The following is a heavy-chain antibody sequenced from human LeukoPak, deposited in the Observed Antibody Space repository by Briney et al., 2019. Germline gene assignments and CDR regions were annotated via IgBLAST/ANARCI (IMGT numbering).Heavy chain of an antibody. CDR1: GYSFTSYR. CDR2: IDPSDSYT. J-gene: IGHJ4*02. V-gene: IGHV5-10-1*01. Sequence: GESLKISCKGSGYSFTSYRISWVRQMPGKGLEWMGRIDPSDSYTNYSPSFQGHVTISADKSINTAYLQWSSLKASDTAMYYCARRRASGFDYWGQGTLVTVSS. D-gene: IGHD3-10*01. CDR3: ARRRASGFDY.